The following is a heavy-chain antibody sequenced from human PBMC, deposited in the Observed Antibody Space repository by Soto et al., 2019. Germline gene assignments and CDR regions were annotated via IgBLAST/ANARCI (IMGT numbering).Heavy chain of an antibody. CDR2: IYPGDSDT. CDR3: ARREDTAIALDY. D-gene: IGHD5-18*01. CDR1: GYSFTSYW. J-gene: IGHJ4*02. V-gene: IGHV5-51*01. Sequence: PGESLKISCQGSGYSFTSYWIVWVRQMPGKGLELMGIIYPGDSDTRYSPSFQGQVTISADKSIRTAYLQWSSLKASDTAMYYCARREDTAIALDYWGQGTLVTVSS.